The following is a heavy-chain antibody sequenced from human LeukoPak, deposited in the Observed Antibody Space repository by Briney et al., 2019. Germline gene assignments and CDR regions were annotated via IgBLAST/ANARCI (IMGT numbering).Heavy chain of an antibody. CDR1: GFTFSSYS. Sequence: GGSLRLSCAVSGFTFSSYSMNWVRQAPGKGLEWVSYISSSNNTIYYADSVKGRFTISRDNAKNSLYLQMNSLRAEDTAVYYCARAGGRTLRYYYYYMDVWGKGTTVTVSS. CDR2: ISSSNNTI. V-gene: IGHV3-48*04. J-gene: IGHJ6*03. D-gene: IGHD1-1*01. CDR3: ARAGGRTLRYYYYYMDV.